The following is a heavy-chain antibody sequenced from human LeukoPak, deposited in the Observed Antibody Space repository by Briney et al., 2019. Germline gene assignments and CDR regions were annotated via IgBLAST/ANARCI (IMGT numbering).Heavy chain of an antibody. CDR3: ARNMSTEGWFDS. V-gene: IGHV4-38-2*01. Sequence: SETLSLTCVVSDYSITSGDYWAWIRQPPGKGLEWIGSIYNSVSTSRNPSLKRRVTMSVDPSKNQFSLNLRSVTAADTAVYYCARNMSTEGWFDSWGRGTLVTVSS. CDR2: IYNSVST. D-gene: IGHD5/OR15-5a*01. CDR1: DYSITSGDY. J-gene: IGHJ5*01.